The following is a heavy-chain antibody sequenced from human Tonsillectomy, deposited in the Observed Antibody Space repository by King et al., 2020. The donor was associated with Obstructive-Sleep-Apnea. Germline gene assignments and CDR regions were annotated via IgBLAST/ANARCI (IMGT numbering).Heavy chain of an antibody. D-gene: IGHD3-22*01. CDR1: GGSINNNKYY. Sequence: LQLQESGPGLVKPSGTLSLSCTVSGGSINNNKYYWAWIRQPPGQGLEWIGHIYYSGTTYYKPSLKSRVTISLNTSKNQFSLKLNFVTAADTAVYYCARNPLSYDNSGREGDYWGQGTLVTVSS. J-gene: IGHJ4*02. V-gene: IGHV4-39*07. CDR2: IYYSGTT. CDR3: ARNPLSYDNSGREGDY.